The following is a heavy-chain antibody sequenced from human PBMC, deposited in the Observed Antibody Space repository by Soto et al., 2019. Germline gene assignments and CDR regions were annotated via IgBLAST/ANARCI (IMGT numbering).Heavy chain of an antibody. CDR1: GFTFSSYA. CDR2: ISGSGGST. CDR3: AKGVVPAANSYYYYGMDV. V-gene: IGHV3-23*01. J-gene: IGHJ6*02. D-gene: IGHD2-2*01. Sequence: PGGSLRLSCAASGFTFSSYAMSWVRQAPGKGLEWVSAISGSGGSTYYADSVKGRFTISRDNSKNTLYLQMNSLRAEDTAVYYCAKGVVPAANSYYYYGMDVWGQGTTVTVSS.